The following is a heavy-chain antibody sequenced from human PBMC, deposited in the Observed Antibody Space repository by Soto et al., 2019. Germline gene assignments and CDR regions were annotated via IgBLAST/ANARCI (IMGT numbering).Heavy chain of an antibody. D-gene: IGHD2-21*02. V-gene: IGHV3-30-3*01. CDR2: ISYDGSNK. J-gene: IGHJ6*02. Sequence: QVQLVESGGGVVQPGRSLRLSCAASGFTFSSYAMHWVRQAPGKGLEWVAVISYDGSNKYYADSVKGRFTISRDNSKNTLYLQMNSLRAEDTAVYYCARCFRVTAIPYGMDVWGQGTTVTVSS. CDR3: ARCFRVTAIPYGMDV. CDR1: GFTFSSYA.